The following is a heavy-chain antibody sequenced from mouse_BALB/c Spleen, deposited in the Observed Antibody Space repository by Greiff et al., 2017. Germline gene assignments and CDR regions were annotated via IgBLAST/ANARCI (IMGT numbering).Heavy chain of an antibody. Sequence: EVKLVESGGGLVQPGGSLKLSCAASGFTFSSYGMSWVRQTPDKRLELVATINSNGGSTYYPDSVKGRFTISRDNAKNTLYLQMSSLKSEDTAMYYCARTDGYFGNYFDYWGQGTTLTVSS. D-gene: IGHD2-3*01. CDR3: ARTDGYFGNYFDY. CDR2: INSNGGST. V-gene: IGHV5-6-3*01. J-gene: IGHJ2*01. CDR1: GFTFSSYG.